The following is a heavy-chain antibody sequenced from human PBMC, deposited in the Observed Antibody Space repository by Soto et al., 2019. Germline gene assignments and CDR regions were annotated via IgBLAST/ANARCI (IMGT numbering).Heavy chain of an antibody. CDR2: IYYSGST. J-gene: IGHJ5*02. D-gene: IGHD6-13*01. V-gene: IGHV4-31*03. CDR1: GGSISSGGYY. CDR3: ARYPENIAAAGLNWFDP. Sequence: TSETLSLTCTVSGGSISSGGYYWSWIRQHPGKGLEWIGYIYYSGSTYYNPSLKSRVTISVDTSKNQFSLKLSSVTAADTAVYYCARYPENIAAAGLNWFDPWGQGTLVTVSS.